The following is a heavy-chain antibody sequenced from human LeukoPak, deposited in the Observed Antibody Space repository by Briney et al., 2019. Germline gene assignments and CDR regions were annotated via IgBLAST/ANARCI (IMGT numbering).Heavy chain of an antibody. CDR3: ARTSSGYSYAPLYYYYYMDV. V-gene: IGHV4-59*01. CDR2: IYYSGST. CDR1: GGSISSYY. D-gene: IGHD5-18*01. Sequence: SETLSLTCTVSGGSISSYYWSWIRQPPGKGLEWIGYIYYSGSTNYNPSLKSRVTISVDTSKNQFSLKLSSVTAPDTAVYYCARTSSGYSYAPLYYYYYMDVWGKGTTVTVSS. J-gene: IGHJ6*03.